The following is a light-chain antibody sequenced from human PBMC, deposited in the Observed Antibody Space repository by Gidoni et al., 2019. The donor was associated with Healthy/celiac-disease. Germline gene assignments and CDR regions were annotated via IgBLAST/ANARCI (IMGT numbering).Light chain of an antibody. CDR1: QSISSW. V-gene: IGKV1-5*03. Sequence: DIQMTQSPATLSASVGDRVTITCRASQSISSWLAWYQQKPGKAPKLLIYKASSLASGVPSRFSGSGSGTEFTLTISSLQPDDFATYYCQQYKSYPPTFGQGTKLEIK. CDR2: KAS. CDR3: QQYKSYPPT. J-gene: IGKJ2*01.